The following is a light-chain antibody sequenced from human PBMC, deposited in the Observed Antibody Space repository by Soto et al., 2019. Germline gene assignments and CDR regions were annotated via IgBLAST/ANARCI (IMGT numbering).Light chain of an antibody. V-gene: IGLV2-14*01. CDR1: SSDIGGYNY. CDR2: EVS. Sequence: QSALTQPASVSGSPGQSITISCTGTSSDIGGYNYVSWYQQHPGKAPKLMIYEVSNRPSGVSNRFSGSKSGNTASLTISGLQAEDEAVYYCSSYASSRTPVFGGGTQLTVL. CDR3: SSYASSRTPV. J-gene: IGLJ3*02.